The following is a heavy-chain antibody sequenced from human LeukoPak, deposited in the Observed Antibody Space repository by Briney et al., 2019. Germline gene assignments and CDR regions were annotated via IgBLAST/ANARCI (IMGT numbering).Heavy chain of an antibody. D-gene: IGHD6-19*01. Sequence: SETLSLTCTVSDGSIYSYYWSWIRQPPGKGLEWIAYIYNSGSTNYNPSLKSRVTISVDTSKKQFSLKLSSVTAADTAVYYCARTHSGWYKGIDYWGQGTLVTVSS. CDR2: IYNSGST. CDR3: ARTHSGWYKGIDY. J-gene: IGHJ4*02. V-gene: IGHV4-59*08. CDR1: DGSIYSYY.